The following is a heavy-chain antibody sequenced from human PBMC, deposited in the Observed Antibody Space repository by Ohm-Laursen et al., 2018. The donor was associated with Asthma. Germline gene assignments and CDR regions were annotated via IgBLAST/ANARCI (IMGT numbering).Heavy chain of an antibody. CDR3: ARVDPQY. CDR2: ISSQGSYI. V-gene: IGHV3-21*01. Sequence: SLRLSCTASGFTFNSYSMIWVRQAPGKGLEWVSSISSQGSYIYYADSVKGRFTISRDNAKNSLYLQMNSLGAEDTAVYYCARVDPQYWGQGTLVTVSS. D-gene: IGHD3/OR15-3a*01. CDR1: GFTFNSYS. J-gene: IGHJ4*02.